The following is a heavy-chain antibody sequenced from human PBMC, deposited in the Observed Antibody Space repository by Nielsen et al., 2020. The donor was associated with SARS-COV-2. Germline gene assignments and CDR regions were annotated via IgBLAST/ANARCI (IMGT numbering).Heavy chain of an antibody. Sequence: WVRQAPGQGLEWMGGIIPIFGTANYAQKFQGRVTITADESTSTAYMELSSLRSEDTAVYYCARRGKGYGDYYGMDVWGQGTTVTVSS. D-gene: IGHD5-12*01. CDR2: IIPIFGTA. CDR3: ARRGKGYGDYYGMDV. J-gene: IGHJ6*02. V-gene: IGHV1-69*01.